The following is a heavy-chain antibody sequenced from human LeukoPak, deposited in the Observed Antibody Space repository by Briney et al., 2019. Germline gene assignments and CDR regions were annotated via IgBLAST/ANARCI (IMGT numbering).Heavy chain of an antibody. CDR3: ARDLGSGWHDAFDI. Sequence: ASVKVSCKASGYTFTGYYMHWVRQAPGRGLEWMGWISPYTGNTNYAQRLQGRVTLTTNSSTATAYMEVRSLRFDDTAVYYCARDLGSGWHDAFDIWGQGTRVTVSS. V-gene: IGHV1-18*04. CDR2: ISPYTGNT. CDR1: GYTFTGYY. J-gene: IGHJ3*02. D-gene: IGHD6-19*01.